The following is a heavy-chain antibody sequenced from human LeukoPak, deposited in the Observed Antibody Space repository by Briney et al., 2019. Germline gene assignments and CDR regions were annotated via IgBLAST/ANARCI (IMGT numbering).Heavy chain of an antibody. CDR1: GGSISSYY. D-gene: IGHD2-2*01. Sequence: SETLSLTCTVSGGSISSYYWSWIRQPPGKGLEWIGYIYQSGSTYYNPSLKSRVTISVDRSKNQFSLKLNSVTAADTAVYYCARGDCITTSCFNPYYFDYWGQGTLVTVSS. CDR3: ARGDCITTSCFNPYYFDY. V-gene: IGHV4-59*12. CDR2: IYQSGST. J-gene: IGHJ4*02.